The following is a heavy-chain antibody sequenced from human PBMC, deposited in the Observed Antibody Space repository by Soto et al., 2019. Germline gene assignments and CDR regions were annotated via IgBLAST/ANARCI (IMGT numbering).Heavy chain of an antibody. J-gene: IGHJ4*02. CDR3: ARDHLWAFDD. CDR1: GFTFGSYW. D-gene: IGHD3-3*02. V-gene: IGHV3-7*01. CDR2: IKMDASEK. Sequence: HPGGSLRLSCAASGFTFGSYWMSWVRQAPGKGLEWLATIKMDASEKKYVDSVKGRFTMSRDNAKSSLYLQMNSLRDEDTAVYFCARDHLWAFDDWGQGVLVTVSS.